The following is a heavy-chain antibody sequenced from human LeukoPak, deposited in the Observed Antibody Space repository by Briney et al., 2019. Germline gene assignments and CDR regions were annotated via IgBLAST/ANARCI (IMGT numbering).Heavy chain of an antibody. CDR1: RFTFSSYS. CDR3: AKDFRIGYSAHFDY. J-gene: IGHJ4*02. Sequence: GGSLRLSCAASRFTFSSYSMNWVRQAPRKRLEWVSYISSSGNAIYYADSVKGRFSISRDNSKNTLYLQMDSLRGEDTAVYYCAKDFRIGYSAHFDYWGQGALVTVYS. V-gene: IGHV3-48*01. CDR2: ISSSGNAI. D-gene: IGHD2-21*01.